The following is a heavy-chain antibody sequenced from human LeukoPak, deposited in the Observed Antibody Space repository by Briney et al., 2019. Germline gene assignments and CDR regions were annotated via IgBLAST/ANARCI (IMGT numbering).Heavy chain of an antibody. CDR3: ARAPYYYDSSGYFSYSY. Sequence: ASVKVSCKASGYTFTSYGISWVRQAPGQGLEWMGWISAYNGNTNYAQKLQGRVTMTTDTSTSTAYMELRSLRSDDTAVYYCARAPYYYDSSGYFSYSYWGQGTLVTVSS. D-gene: IGHD3-22*01. CDR1: GYTFTSYG. J-gene: IGHJ4*02. CDR2: ISAYNGNT. V-gene: IGHV1-18*01.